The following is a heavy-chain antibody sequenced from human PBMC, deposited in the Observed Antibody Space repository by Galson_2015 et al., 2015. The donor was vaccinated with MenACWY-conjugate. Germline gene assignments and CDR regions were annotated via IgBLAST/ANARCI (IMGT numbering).Heavy chain of an antibody. CDR2: IKEDGSETT. J-gene: IGHJ4*02. D-gene: IGHD5-24*01. V-gene: IGHV3-15*07. Sequence: SLRLSCAASGFTFSHYWMNWVRQVPGKGLERVASIKEDGSETTDYAAPVKGRFTISRDDSKNTLYLQLNGLKTEDTAVYYCATSGPEMAKFDRHGWGQGTLVTVSS. CDR3: ATSGPEMAKFDRHG. CDR1: GFTFSHYW.